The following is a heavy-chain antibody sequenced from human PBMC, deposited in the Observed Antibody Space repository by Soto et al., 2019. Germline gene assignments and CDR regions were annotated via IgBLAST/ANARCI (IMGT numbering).Heavy chain of an antibody. V-gene: IGHV3-48*01. Sequence: GGSLRLSCAASGFTFSSYSMNLVRQAPGKGLEWVSYISSSSSTIYYADSVKGRFTISRDNAKNSLYLQMNSLRAEDTAVYYCARAIYFSPYYFDYWGQGTLVTVSS. D-gene: IGHD3-9*01. CDR2: ISSSSSTI. J-gene: IGHJ4*02. CDR3: ARAIYFSPYYFDY. CDR1: GFTFSSYS.